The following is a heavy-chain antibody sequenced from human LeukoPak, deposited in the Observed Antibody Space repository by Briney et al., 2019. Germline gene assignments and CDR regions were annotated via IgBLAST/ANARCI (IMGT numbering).Heavy chain of an antibody. CDR2: ISGSGGST. J-gene: IGHJ4*02. Sequence: GGSLRLSCAASGFTFSSYAMSWVRQAPGKGLKWVSPISGSGGSTYYADSVKGRFTISRDNSKNTLYLQMNSLRAEDTAVYYCAKDKEYTYGLGYFDYWGQGTLVTVSS. V-gene: IGHV3-23*01. CDR3: AKDKEYTYGLGYFDY. D-gene: IGHD5-18*01. CDR1: GFTFSSYA.